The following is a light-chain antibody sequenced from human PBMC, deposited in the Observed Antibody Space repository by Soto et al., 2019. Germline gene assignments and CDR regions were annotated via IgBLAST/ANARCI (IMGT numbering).Light chain of an antibody. CDR3: QQYNNWPRT. CDR2: GAS. CDR1: QSVSSN. V-gene: IGKV3D-15*01. J-gene: IGKJ2*01. Sequence: EIVMTQSPATLSVSPGERATLSCRASQSVSSNLAWYQQKPGQAPRLLIYGASIRATGIPSRFSGSGSGTDFTLTISSLQSEDVAVYYCQQYNNWPRTFGQGTKLEIK.